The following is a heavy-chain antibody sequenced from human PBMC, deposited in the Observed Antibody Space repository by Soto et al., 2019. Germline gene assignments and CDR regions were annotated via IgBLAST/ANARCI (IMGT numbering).Heavy chain of an antibody. CDR3: ARAGCSGSSPDFDY. CDR2: ISAYNGNT. J-gene: IGHJ4*02. Sequence: GSSVKVSCKASGYTFTSYGISWVRQAPGQGLEWMGWISAYNGNTNYAQKLQGRVTMTTDTSTSTAYMELRSLRSDDTAVYYCARAGCSGSSPDFDYWAQGTMVSVSA. CDR1: GYTFTSYG. V-gene: IGHV1-18*01. D-gene: IGHD3-10*02.